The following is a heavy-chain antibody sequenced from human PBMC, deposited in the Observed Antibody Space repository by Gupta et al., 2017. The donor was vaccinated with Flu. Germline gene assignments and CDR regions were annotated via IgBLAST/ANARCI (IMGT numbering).Heavy chain of an antibody. CDR3: ARGRGIRGTADAFHF. J-gene: IGHJ3*01. Sequence: QAQGQGREWMGGVVPIRATANYAEKFQGRVTITADESSSTAYMELSSLRSDDSAVYYCARGRGIRGTADAFHFWGQGTMVTVSS. D-gene: IGHD1-20*01. CDR2: VVPIRATA. V-gene: IGHV1-69*01.